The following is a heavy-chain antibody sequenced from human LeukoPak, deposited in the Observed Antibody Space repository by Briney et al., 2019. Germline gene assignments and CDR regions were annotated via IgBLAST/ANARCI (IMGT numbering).Heavy chain of an antibody. Sequence: PSETLSLTCAVYGGSFSGYYWSWIRQPPGKGLEWIGEINHSGSTNYNPSLKSRVTISVDTSKNQFSLQLNSVTPEDTAVYYCAREEWLDEYYYYYYMDVWGKGTTVTVSS. CDR2: INHSGST. CDR1: GGSFSGYY. D-gene: IGHD6-19*01. J-gene: IGHJ6*03. CDR3: AREEWLDEYYYYYYMDV. V-gene: IGHV4-34*01.